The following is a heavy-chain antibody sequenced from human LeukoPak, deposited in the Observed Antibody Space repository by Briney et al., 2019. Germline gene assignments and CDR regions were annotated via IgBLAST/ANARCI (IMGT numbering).Heavy chain of an antibody. Sequence: GGSLRLSCVASGFTFTTYTMNWVRQSSGKGLEWVSTISSSGALHYADSVKGRFTISRDSAKNSLYLQMNSLRAEDTALYYCVRDSSYSHFDYWGQGTLVTVSS. D-gene: IGHD4-11*01. V-gene: IGHV3-48*01. CDR2: TISSSGAL. J-gene: IGHJ4*02. CDR1: GFTFTTYT. CDR3: VRDSSYSHFDY.